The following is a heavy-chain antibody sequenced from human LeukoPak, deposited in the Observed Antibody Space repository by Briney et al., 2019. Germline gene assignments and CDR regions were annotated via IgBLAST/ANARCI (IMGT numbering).Heavy chain of an antibody. D-gene: IGHD6-13*01. CDR1: GGSISSSSYY. V-gene: IGHV4-39*02. CDR3: ARERSSWYDGDAFDI. CDR2: IYYSGST. Sequence: SETLSLTCTVSGGSISSSSYYWGWIRQPPGKGLEWIGSIYYSGSTYYNPSLKSRVTISVDTSMNHFSLKLTSVTAADTAVYYCARERSSWYDGDAFDIWGQGTMVTIS. J-gene: IGHJ3*02.